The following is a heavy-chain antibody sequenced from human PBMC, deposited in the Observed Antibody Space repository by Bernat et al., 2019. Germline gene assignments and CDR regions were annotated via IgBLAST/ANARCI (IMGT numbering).Heavy chain of an antibody. J-gene: IGHJ5*02. CDR2: ISYDGSNK. Sequence: QVQLVESGGGVVQPGRSLRLSCVASGFTFSSYGMHWVRQAPGKGLEWVAVISYDGSNKYYADSVKGRFTISRDNSKNTLYLQMNSLRAEDTAVYYCAKDLVTYYYDSSGYSWGQGTLVTVSS. CDR3: AKDLVTYYYDSSGYS. CDR1: GFTFSSYG. D-gene: IGHD3-22*01. V-gene: IGHV3-30*18.